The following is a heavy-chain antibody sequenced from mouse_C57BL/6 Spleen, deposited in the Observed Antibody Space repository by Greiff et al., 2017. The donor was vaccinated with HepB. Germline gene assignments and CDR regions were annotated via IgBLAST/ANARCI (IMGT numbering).Heavy chain of an antibody. Sequence: EVMLVESEGGLVQPGSSMKLSCTASGFTFSDYYMAWVRQVPEKGLEWVANINYDGSSTYYLDSLKSRFIISRDNAKNILYLQMSSLKSEDTATYYCARVDSSGYDAMDYWGQGTSVTVSS. CDR2: INYDGSST. D-gene: IGHD3-2*02. V-gene: IGHV5-16*01. CDR1: GFTFSDYY. J-gene: IGHJ4*01. CDR3: ARVDSSGYDAMDY.